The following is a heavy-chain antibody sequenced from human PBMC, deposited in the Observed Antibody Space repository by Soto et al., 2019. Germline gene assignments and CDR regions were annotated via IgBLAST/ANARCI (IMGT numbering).Heavy chain of an antibody. Sequence: SETLSLTCTVSGGSISSDDYCWNWIRQRPGKGLEWIGNIYYRGNTNYNLSLKSRIIMSMEMSEHQFPLKLTSVTAAGPAVYYCTRGWDYYWMDVCGKGTTLTVFS. D-gene: IGHD1-26*01. J-gene: IGHJ6*04. CDR2: IYYRGNT. CDR3: TRGWDYYWMDV. V-gene: IGHV4-31*03. CDR1: GGSISSDDYC.